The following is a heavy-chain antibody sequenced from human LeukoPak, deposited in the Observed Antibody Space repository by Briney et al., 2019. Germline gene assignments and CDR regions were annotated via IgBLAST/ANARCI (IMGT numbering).Heavy chain of an antibody. J-gene: IGHJ5*02. Sequence: ASVKVSCKASGYTFTGYYMHWVRQAPGQGLEWMGWINPNSGGTNYAQKFQGRVTMTRDTSISTAYMELSRLRSDDTAVYYCARVLGCTRPPSYCTNGPGWFDPWGQGTLVTVSS. CDR2: INPNSGGT. CDR3: ARVLGCTRPPSYCTNGPGWFDP. D-gene: IGHD2-8*01. CDR1: GYTFTGYY. V-gene: IGHV1-2*02.